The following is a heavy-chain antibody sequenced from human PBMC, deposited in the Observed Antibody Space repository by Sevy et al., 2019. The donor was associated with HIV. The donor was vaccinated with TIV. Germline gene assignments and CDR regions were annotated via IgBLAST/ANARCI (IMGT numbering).Heavy chain of an antibody. CDR2: ISAYNGNT. CDR1: GYTFTSYG. Sequence: ASVKVSCKASGYTFTSYGISWVRQAPGQGLEWMGWISAYNGNTNYAQKLQGRVTMTTDTSTSTAYMELRSLRSDDTAVYYWAGGGAGYCSSTSCYTDYYYYYMDVWGKGTTVTVSS. CDR3: AGGGAGYCSSTSCYTDYYYYYMDV. V-gene: IGHV1-18*01. D-gene: IGHD2-2*02. J-gene: IGHJ6*03.